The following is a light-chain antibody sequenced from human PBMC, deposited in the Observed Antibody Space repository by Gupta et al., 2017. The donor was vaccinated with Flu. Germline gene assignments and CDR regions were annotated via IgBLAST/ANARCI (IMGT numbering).Light chain of an antibody. CDR1: QSRLHSNGYNY. CDR2: LGS. V-gene: IGKV2-28*01. CDR3: RQPLQTPWT. J-gene: IGKJ1*01. Sequence: DIVMTQCPLSLPVTPGEPASISCRSSQSRLHSNGYNYLDWYLQKPGQSPQLLIYLGSNRASGVPDRFSGSGSGTDFTLKISRVEAEDVGVYYCRQPLQTPWTFGQGTKVEIK.